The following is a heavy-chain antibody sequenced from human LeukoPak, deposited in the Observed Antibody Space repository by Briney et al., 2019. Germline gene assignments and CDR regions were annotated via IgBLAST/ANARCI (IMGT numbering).Heavy chain of an antibody. CDR1: GGSFSGYY. J-gene: IGHJ5*02. D-gene: IGHD3-22*01. V-gene: IGHV4-34*01. Sequence: SETLSLTCAVYGGSFSGYYWSWIRQPPGKGLEWIGEINHSGSTNYNPSLKSRVTISVDTSKNQFSLKLNSVTAADTAVYYCARRYYDSSGYYYYPWGQGTLVTVSS. CDR2: INHSGST. CDR3: ARRYYDSSGYYYYP.